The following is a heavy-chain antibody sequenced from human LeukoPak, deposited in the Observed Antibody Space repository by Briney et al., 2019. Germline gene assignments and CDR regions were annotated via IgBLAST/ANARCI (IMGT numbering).Heavy chain of an antibody. D-gene: IGHD3-16*01. Sequence: GESLKISCKGFEYGFTTYWIGWVRQMPGKGLEWMGIIYPNDSDTIYGPSFQGQVTISADKSISTAYLQWGSLKASDTAMYYCARYPRGEGSDYWGQGTLVTVSS. CDR1: EYGFTTYW. J-gene: IGHJ4*02. V-gene: IGHV5-51*01. CDR3: ARYPRGEGSDY. CDR2: IYPNDSDT.